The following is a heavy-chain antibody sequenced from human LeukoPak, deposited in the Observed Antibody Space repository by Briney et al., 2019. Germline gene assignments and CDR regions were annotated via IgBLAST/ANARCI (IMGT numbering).Heavy chain of an antibody. CDR2: MNPNSGNT. J-gene: IGHJ4*02. CDR3: ARGLSWVSKDFDY. Sequence: GAPVKVSCKASGYTFASYDINWVRQATGQGLEWMGWMNPNSGNTGYAQKFQGRATMTRNTSISTAYMELSSLRSEDTAVYYCARGLSWVSKDFDYWGQGTLVTVSS. V-gene: IGHV1-8*01. D-gene: IGHD2-15*01. CDR1: GYTFASYD.